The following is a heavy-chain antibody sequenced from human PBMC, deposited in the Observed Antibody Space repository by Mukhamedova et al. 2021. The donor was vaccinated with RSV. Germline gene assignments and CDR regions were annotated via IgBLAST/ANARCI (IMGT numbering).Heavy chain of an antibody. D-gene: IGHD3-22*01. J-gene: IGHJ4*02. Sequence: EWLALIDWDDDKYYSTSLKTRLTISKDTSKNQVVLTMTNMDPVDTATYYCARSTYSYESSGYYDAFDYWGQGTLVIVS. V-gene: IGHV2-70*01. CDR3: ARSTYSYESSGYYDAFDY. CDR2: IDWDDDK.